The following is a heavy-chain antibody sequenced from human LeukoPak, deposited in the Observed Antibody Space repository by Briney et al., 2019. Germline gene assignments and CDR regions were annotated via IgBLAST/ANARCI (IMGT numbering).Heavy chain of an antibody. Sequence: GGSLRLSCAASGFTFSSYGMHWVRQAPGKGLEWVAFIRYDGSNKYYADSVKGRFTISRDNSKNTLYLQMNSLRAEDTAVYYCARVGYCSSTSCPWEAFDIWGQGTMVTVSS. CDR3: ARVGYCSSTSCPWEAFDI. CDR2: IRYDGSNK. V-gene: IGHV3-30*02. D-gene: IGHD2-2*03. J-gene: IGHJ3*02. CDR1: GFTFSSYG.